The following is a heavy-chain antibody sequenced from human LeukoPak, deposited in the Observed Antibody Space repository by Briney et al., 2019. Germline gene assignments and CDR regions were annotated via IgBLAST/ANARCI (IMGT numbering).Heavy chain of an antibody. CDR1: GGTFSSYA. Sequence: SVKVSCKASGGTFSSYAISWVRQAPGQGLEWMGRIIPILGIANYAQKFQGRVTITADKSTSTAYMELSSLRSEDTAVYYCARATGYLYYYYGMDVWGQGTTVTVS. V-gene: IGHV1-69*04. CDR2: IIPILGIA. D-gene: IGHD3-9*01. J-gene: IGHJ6*02. CDR3: ARATGYLYYYYGMDV.